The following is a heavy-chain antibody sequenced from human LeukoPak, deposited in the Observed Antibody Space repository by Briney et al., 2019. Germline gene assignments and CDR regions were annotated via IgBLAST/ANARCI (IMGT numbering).Heavy chain of an antibody. CDR2: IYTSGST. CDR3: ASSSLVEMATTV. Sequence: PSETLSLTCTVSGGSISSGSYYWSWIRQPPGKGLEWIGRIYTSGSTNYNPSLKSRVTISVDTSKNQFSLKLSSVTAADTAVYYCASSSLVEMATTVWGQGTLVTVSS. V-gene: IGHV4-61*02. D-gene: IGHD5-24*01. J-gene: IGHJ4*02. CDR1: GGSISSGSYY.